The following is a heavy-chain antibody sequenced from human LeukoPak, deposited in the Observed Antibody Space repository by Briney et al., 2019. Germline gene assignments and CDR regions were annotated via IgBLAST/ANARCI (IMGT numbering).Heavy chain of an antibody. J-gene: IGHJ3*01. CDR2: IHSNTDGATT. Sequence: GGSLRLSCAASEFTFDNYAMNWVRQAPGKGLQWVARIHSNTDGATTDYAAPVKGRFTISRDDSENMLFLQMNNLRTEDTAVYYCTTIEIGSDRTAFDVWGQGAMVVVSS. D-gene: IGHD5-12*01. V-gene: IGHV3-15*01. CDR3: TTIEIGSDRTAFDV. CDR1: EFTFDNYA.